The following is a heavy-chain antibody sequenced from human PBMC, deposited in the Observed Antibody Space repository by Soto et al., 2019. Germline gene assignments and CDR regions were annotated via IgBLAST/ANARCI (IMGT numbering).Heavy chain of an antibody. CDR1: GYTFTSYD. CDR3: ARGRSTSWFSDY. Sequence: QVQLVQSGAEVKKPGASVKVSCKTSGYTFTSYDINWVRQATGHGLEWMGWMNPNSGNTGYAQNLQGRVTMTRHTSITTAYMELSGLRSDDTAVYYCARGRSTSWFSDYWGQGTLVTVSP. CDR2: MNPNSGNT. J-gene: IGHJ4*02. D-gene: IGHD6-13*01. V-gene: IGHV1-8*01.